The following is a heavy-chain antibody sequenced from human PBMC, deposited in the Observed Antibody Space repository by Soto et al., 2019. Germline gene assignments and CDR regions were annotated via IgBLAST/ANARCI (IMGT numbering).Heavy chain of an antibody. D-gene: IGHD3-22*01. J-gene: IGHJ5*02. Sequence: QVQLQESGPGLVKPSQTLSLTCTVSGGSISSGGYYWSWIRQHPGKGLEWIGYIYYSGSTYYNPSLKSRVTISVDTSKNQFSLKLSSVTAADTAVYYCARSEDYYDSSGYSGISPYNWFDPWGQGTLVTVSS. CDR2: IYYSGST. V-gene: IGHV4-31*03. CDR1: GGSISSGGYY. CDR3: ARSEDYYDSSGYSGISPYNWFDP.